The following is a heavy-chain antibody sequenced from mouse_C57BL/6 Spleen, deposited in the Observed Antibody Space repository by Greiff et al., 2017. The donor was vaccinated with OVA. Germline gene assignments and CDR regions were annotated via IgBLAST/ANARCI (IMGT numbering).Heavy chain of an antibody. CDR1: GYAFSSSW. CDR3: AKPYYSNYEEFAY. V-gene: IGHV1-82*01. CDR2: IYPGDGDT. J-gene: IGHJ3*01. Sequence: VQLQQSGPELVKPGASVKISCKASGYAFSSSWMNWVKQRPGKGLEWIGRIYPGDGDTNYNGKFKGKATLTADKSSSTAYMQLSSLTSEDSAVYFCAKPYYSNYEEFAYWGQGTLVTVSA. D-gene: IGHD2-5*01.